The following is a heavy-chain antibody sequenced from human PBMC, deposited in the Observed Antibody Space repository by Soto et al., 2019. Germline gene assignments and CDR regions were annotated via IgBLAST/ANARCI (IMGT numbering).Heavy chain of an antibody. CDR1: GGSISSGGYS. CDR3: ARGGTMVRGVSYYYYYGMDV. Sequence: TLSLTCAVSGGSISSGGYSWSWIRQPPGKGLEWIGYIYHSGSTYYNPSLKSRVTISVDRSKNQFSLKLSSVTAADTAVYYCARGGTMVRGVSYYYYYGMDVWGQGTTVTVSS. D-gene: IGHD3-10*01. J-gene: IGHJ6*02. CDR2: IYHSGST. V-gene: IGHV4-30-2*01.